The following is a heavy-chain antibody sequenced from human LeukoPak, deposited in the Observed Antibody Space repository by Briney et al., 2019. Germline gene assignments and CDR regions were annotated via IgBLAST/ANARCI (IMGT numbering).Heavy chain of an antibody. CDR3: ARANILTGPNY. D-gene: IGHD3-9*01. Sequence: PQTLSLTCTVSGGSVSSDGYYWSWIRQHPGKGLEWIGYIYYSGSTYYDPSLKSRVTISVDTSKNQFSLNLDSVTAADTAVYYCARANILTGPNYWGQGTLVTVSS. CDR1: GGSVSSDGYY. J-gene: IGHJ4*02. V-gene: IGHV4-31*03. CDR2: IYYSGST.